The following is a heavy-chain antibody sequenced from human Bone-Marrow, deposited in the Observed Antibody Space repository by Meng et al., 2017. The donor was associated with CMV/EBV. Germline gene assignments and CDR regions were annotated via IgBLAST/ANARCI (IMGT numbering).Heavy chain of an antibody. J-gene: IGHJ6*02. Sequence: GESLKISCAASGFTYSSYVMNWVRQAPGKGLEWVSSISGSSRYIYYADLVKGRFTMSRDNAKRSLYLQMNSLRVEDTAVYYCARVPLYSSGWPPSYEMDFWGQGTTVTVSS. CDR2: ISGSSRYI. V-gene: IGHV3-21*01. CDR3: ARVPLYSSGWPPSYEMDF. D-gene: IGHD6-19*01. CDR1: GFTYSSYV.